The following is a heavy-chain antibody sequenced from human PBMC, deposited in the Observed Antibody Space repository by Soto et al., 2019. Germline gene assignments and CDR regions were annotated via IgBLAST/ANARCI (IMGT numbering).Heavy chain of an antibody. J-gene: IGHJ5*02. Sequence: SETLSLTCAVSGYSISSGYYWAWIRQPPGKGLEWIGSIYHSGNTHYNPSLTSRLTISVATSRNHFSLKLSSVTAADTAVYFCAREYSSSAGWFDPWGQGTLVTVSS. CDR3: AREYSSSAGWFDP. D-gene: IGHD6-6*01. V-gene: IGHV4-38-2*02. CDR2: IYHSGNT. CDR1: GYSISSGYY.